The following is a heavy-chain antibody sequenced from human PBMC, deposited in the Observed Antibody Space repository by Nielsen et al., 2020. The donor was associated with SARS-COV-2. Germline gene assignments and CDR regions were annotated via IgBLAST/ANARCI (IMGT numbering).Heavy chain of an antibody. D-gene: IGHD4-17*01. CDR2: INHSGST. CDR1: GGSFSGYY. V-gene: IGHV4-34*01. CDR3: ARARGAYGDYYYYYYTDV. Sequence: SETLSLTCAVYGGSFSGYYWSWIRQPPGKGLEWIGEINHSGSTNYNPSLKSRVTISADTSKNQFSLHLNSVTPEDTAVYYCARARGAYGDYYYYYYTDVWGKGTTVTVSS. J-gene: IGHJ6*03.